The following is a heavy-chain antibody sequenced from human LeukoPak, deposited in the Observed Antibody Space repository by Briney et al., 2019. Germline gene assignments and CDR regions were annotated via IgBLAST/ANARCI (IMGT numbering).Heavy chain of an antibody. CDR2: IYYSGST. Sequence: SETLSLTCSVSDDSITMYYWTWIRQPPGKGLEWIGYIYYSGSTNYNPSLKSRVTISVDTSKNQFSLKLSSVTAADTAVYYCARELKGSSSWRGYFDYWGQGTLVTVSS. J-gene: IGHJ4*02. D-gene: IGHD6-13*01. CDR1: DDSITMYY. CDR3: ARELKGSSSWRGYFDY. V-gene: IGHV4-59*01.